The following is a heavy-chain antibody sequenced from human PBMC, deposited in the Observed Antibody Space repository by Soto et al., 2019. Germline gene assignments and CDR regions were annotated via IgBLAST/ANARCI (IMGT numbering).Heavy chain of an antibody. CDR3: ASAAVTAPDY. V-gene: IGHV3-53*01. CDR1: EFTVNNKY. D-gene: IGHD2-21*02. CDR2: IYSGGST. Sequence: EVQLVESGGGLIQPGGSLRLSCAASEFTVNNKYMTWVRQAPGKGLEWVSVIYSGGSTYYADSVKGRFTISRDNSKNTLYLQMNSLRAEDTAVYYCASAAVTAPDYWGQGTLVTVSS. J-gene: IGHJ4*02.